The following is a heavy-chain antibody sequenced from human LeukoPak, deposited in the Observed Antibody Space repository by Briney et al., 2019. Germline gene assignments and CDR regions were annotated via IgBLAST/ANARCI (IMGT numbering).Heavy chain of an antibody. CDR3: AREDCTNGVCPLDYYMDV. J-gene: IGHJ6*03. CDR1: GFTFDDYG. V-gene: IGHV3-20*04. Sequence: GGSLRLSCAASGFTFDDYGMSWVRQAPGKGLERVSGINWNGGSTGYADSVKGRFTISRDNAKNSLYLQMNSLRAEDTALYYCAREDCTNGVCPLDYYMDVWGKGTTVTVSS. D-gene: IGHD2-8*01. CDR2: INWNGGST.